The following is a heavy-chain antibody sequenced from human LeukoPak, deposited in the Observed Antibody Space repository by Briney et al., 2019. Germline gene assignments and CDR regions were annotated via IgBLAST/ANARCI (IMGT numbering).Heavy chain of an antibody. J-gene: IGHJ4*02. Sequence: GGSLRLSCAASGFTFSSYSMNWVRQAPGKGLEWVSYISSSSTIYYSDSLKGRFTISRDNAKNSLYLQMNSMDAEDTAVYYCARDKTVADLDYWGQGTLVTVSS. D-gene: IGHD6-19*01. CDR2: ISSSSTI. V-gene: IGHV3-21*05. CDR1: GFTFSSYS. CDR3: ARDKTVADLDY.